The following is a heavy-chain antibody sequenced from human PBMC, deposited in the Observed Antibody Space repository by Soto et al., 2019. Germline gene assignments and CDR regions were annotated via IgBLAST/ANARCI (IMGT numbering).Heavy chain of an antibody. Sequence: NPSETLSLTCTVSGGSISSYYWSWIRQPPGKGLEWIGYIYYSGSTNYNPSLKSRVTISVDTSKNQFSLKLSSVTAADTAVYYCARSSSYYDYVWGSHFDYWGQGTLVTVSS. CDR1: GGSISSYY. J-gene: IGHJ4*02. CDR3: ARSSSYYDYVWGSHFDY. V-gene: IGHV4-59*01. D-gene: IGHD3-16*01. CDR2: IYYSGST.